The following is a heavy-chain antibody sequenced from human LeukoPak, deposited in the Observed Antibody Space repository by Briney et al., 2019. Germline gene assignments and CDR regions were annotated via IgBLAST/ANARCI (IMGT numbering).Heavy chain of an antibody. CDR1: GGSISSGGYY. D-gene: IGHD3-3*01. J-gene: IGHJ4*02. V-gene: IGHV4-31*03. CDR3: ARDRRGSFGVGVIDY. Sequence: SETLSLTCTVSGGSISSGGYYWSWIRQHPGKGLEWIVYTYYSGSTYYNPSLKSRVTISVDTSKNQFSLKLSSVTAADTAVYYCARDRRGSFGVGVIDYWGQGTLVTVSS. CDR2: TYYSGST.